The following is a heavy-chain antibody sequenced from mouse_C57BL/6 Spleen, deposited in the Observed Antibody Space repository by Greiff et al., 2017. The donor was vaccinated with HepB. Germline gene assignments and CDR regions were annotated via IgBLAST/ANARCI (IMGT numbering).Heavy chain of an antibody. V-gene: IGHV3-6*01. J-gene: IGHJ3*01. CDR3: ARGGVTPFAY. CDR2: ISYDGSN. D-gene: IGHD2-2*01. CDR1: GYSITSGYY. Sequence: EVQLQESGPGLVKPSQSLSLTCSVTGYSITSGYYWNWIRQFPGNKLEWMGYISYDGSNNYNPSLKNRISITRDTSKNQFFLKLNSVTTEDTATYYCARGGVTPFAYWGQGTLVTVSA.